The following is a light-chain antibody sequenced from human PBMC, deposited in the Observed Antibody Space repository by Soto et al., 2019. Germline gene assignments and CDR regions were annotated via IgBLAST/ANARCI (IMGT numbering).Light chain of an antibody. CDR2: DVS. CDR3: YSYTSSSTVL. CDR1: SSDIGGYNY. V-gene: IGLV2-14*03. J-gene: IGLJ2*01. Sequence: QSALTQPGSVSGSPGQSITISCTGISSDIGGYNYVSWYQQLPGKAPKLMIYDVSNRRSGVSNRFSGSKSGNTASLTISGLQAEDEEDYYCYSYTSSSTVLFGGGTKLTVL.